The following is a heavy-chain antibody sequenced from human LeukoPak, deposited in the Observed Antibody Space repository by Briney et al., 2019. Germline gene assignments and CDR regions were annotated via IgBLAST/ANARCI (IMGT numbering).Heavy chain of an antibody. Sequence: GGSLRLSCAASGFTFSSYGMHWVRQAPGKGLEWVAVISYDGSNKYYADSVKGRFTISRDNSKNTLYLQMNSLRAEDTTVYYCAKGEQWLAALDYWGQGTLVTVSS. CDR2: ISYDGSNK. CDR3: AKGEQWLAALDY. V-gene: IGHV3-30*18. CDR1: GFTFSSYG. J-gene: IGHJ4*02. D-gene: IGHD6-19*01.